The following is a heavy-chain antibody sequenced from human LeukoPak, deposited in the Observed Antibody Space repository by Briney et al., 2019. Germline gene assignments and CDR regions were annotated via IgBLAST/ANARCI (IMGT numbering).Heavy chain of an antibody. CDR1: GFTFDDYA. Sequence: GGSLRLSCAASGFTFDDYAMHWVRLAPGKGLEWVSGISWNSGSVGYADSVKGRFTISRDNSKNTLYLQMNSLRAEDTAVYYCAIPRLYYYDSSGHYFDYWGQGTLVTVSS. J-gene: IGHJ4*02. CDR2: ISWNSGSV. D-gene: IGHD3-22*01. V-gene: IGHV3-9*01. CDR3: AIPRLYYYDSSGHYFDY.